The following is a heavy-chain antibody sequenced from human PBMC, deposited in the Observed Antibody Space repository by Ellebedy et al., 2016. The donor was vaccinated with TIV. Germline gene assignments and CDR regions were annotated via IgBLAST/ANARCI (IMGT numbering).Heavy chain of an antibody. Sequence: SETLSLXXAVSGGSISSSNWWSWVRQPPGKGLEWIGEIYHSGSTNYNPSLKSRVTISVDKSKNQFSLKLSSVTAADTAVYYCARGALSYYDFWSGYLDYWGQGTLVTVSS. CDR1: GGSISSSNW. V-gene: IGHV4-4*02. J-gene: IGHJ4*02. D-gene: IGHD3-3*01. CDR3: ARGALSYYDFWSGYLDY. CDR2: IYHSGST.